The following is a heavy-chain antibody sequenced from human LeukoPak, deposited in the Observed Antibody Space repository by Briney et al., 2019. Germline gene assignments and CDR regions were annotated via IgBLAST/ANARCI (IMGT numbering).Heavy chain of an antibody. J-gene: IGHJ6*02. CDR1: GFTFSDYY. D-gene: IGHD5-18*01. CDR3: ARDRGYSYGFPVYYYGMDV. CDR2: ISSSGSTI. V-gene: IGHV3-11*01. Sequence: GGSLRLSCAASGFTFSDYYMSWIRQAPGKGLEWVSYISSSGSTIYYADSVKGRFTISRDNAKNSLYLQMNSLRAEDTAVYYRARDRGYSYGFPVYYYGMDVWGQGTTVTVSS.